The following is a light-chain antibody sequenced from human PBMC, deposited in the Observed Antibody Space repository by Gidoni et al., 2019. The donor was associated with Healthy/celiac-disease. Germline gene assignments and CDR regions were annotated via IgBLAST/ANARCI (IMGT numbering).Light chain of an antibody. CDR2: DAS. J-gene: IGKJ2*01. CDR1: QSISSW. V-gene: IGKV1-5*01. Sequence: DIQITQSPSTLSASVGDRVTITCRASQSISSWLAWYQQKPGKAPKLLIYDASSLESGVPSRFRGSGSGTEFTLTISSLQPDDFATYYCQQYNSYPYTIXQXTKLXIK. CDR3: QQYNSYPYT.